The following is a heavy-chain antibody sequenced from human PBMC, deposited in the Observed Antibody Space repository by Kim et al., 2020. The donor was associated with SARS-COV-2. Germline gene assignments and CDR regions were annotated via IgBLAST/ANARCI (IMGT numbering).Heavy chain of an antibody. CDR2: IYYSGST. CDR1: GGSISSGGYY. D-gene: IGHD3-10*01. J-gene: IGHJ4*02. V-gene: IGHV4-31*03. CDR3: ARERRLSTMVRGAFDY. Sequence: SETLSLTCTVSGGSISSGGYYWSWIRQHPGKGLEWIGYIYYSGSTYYNPSLKSRVTISVDTSKNQFSLKLSSVTAADTAVYYCARERRLSTMVRGAFDYWGQGTLVTVSS.